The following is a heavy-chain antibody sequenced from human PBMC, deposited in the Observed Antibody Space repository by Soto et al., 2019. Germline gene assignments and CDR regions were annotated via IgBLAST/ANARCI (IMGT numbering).Heavy chain of an antibody. V-gene: IGHV3-21*04. Sequence: PGGSLRLSCAASGFTFSSYSMNWVRQAPGKGLEWVSSISSSSSYIYYADSVKGRFTISRDNAKNSLYLQMNNLRAEDTAEYYCARDSGYWSGFFHNFDYWGQGVLVTVSS. J-gene: IGHJ4*02. CDR1: GFTFSSYS. CDR2: ISSSSSYI. CDR3: ARDSGYWSGFFHNFDY. D-gene: IGHD3-3*01.